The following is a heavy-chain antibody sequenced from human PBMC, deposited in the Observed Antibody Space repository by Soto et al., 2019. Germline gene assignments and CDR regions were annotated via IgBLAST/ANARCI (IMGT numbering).Heavy chain of an antibody. V-gene: IGHV1-18*04. CDR1: GYTFTSDA. CDR3: ARERYIPARRRPLGLFDY. D-gene: IGHD6-6*01. J-gene: IGHJ4*02. CDR2: ISPYNGNT. Sequence: ASVKVSCKASGYTFTSDAISWVRQVPGQGLEWMGWISPYNGNTDYAQSLQGRVTMTTDTSTSIACMELRSLRTDDTALYYCARERYIPARRRPLGLFDYWGQGTLVTVSS.